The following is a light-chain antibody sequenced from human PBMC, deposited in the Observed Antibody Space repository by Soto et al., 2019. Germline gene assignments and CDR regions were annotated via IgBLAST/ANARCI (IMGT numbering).Light chain of an antibody. CDR2: AAS. J-gene: IGKJ5*01. CDR3: QQYYSHSRT. V-gene: IGKV1-8*01. CDR1: QGISSY. Sequence: ASLVTQYPSSLSASTGDRVAITFRASQGISSYLAWYQQKPGKAPKLLIYAASTLQSGVPSRFSGSGSGTDFTLTISFLYSEDFATYYCQQYYSHSRTFGQGT.